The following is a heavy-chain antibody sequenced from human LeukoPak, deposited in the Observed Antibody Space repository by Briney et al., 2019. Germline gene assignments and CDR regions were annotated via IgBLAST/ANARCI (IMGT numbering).Heavy chain of an antibody. J-gene: IGHJ4*02. V-gene: IGHV3-74*01. CDR2: INSDASVT. Sequence: QPGGSLRLSCAASGFTFSNYWMHWVRQTPGKGLVWVSRINSDASVTTYADSVKGRFTISRDNSKNTLYLQMNSLRAEDTAVYYCAKDLGDSSGYYYETDNFDYWGQGTLVTVSS. CDR1: GFTFSNYW. CDR3: AKDLGDSSGYYYETDNFDY. D-gene: IGHD3-22*01.